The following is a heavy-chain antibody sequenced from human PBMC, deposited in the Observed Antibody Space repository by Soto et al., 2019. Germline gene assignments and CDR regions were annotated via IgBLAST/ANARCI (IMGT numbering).Heavy chain of an antibody. CDR2: IYYSGST. CDR3: ARGTIFGVPNPRYGMDV. CDR1: GGYVSSGSYY. Sequence: PSETLSLTCTVSGGYVSSGSYYWSWIRQPPGKGLEWIGYIYYSGSTNYNPSLKSRVTISVDTSKNQFSLKLSSVTAADTAVYYCARGTIFGVPNPRYGMDVWGQGTTVTVSS. V-gene: IGHV4-61*01. J-gene: IGHJ6*02. D-gene: IGHD3-3*01.